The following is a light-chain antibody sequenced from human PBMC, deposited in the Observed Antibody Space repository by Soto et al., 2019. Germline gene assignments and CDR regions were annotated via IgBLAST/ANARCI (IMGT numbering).Light chain of an antibody. J-gene: IGLJ1*01. CDR1: SSDIGSYNL. CDR2: EGS. V-gene: IGLV2-23*01. CDR3: CSYAGSITYV. Sequence: LTQPASVSGSPGQSITISCTGTSSDIGSYNLVSWYQQYPGKPPKLMIYEGSKRPSGVSSRFSGSKSGSTASLTISGLRTEDEADYYCCSYAGSITYVFGTGTKVTVL.